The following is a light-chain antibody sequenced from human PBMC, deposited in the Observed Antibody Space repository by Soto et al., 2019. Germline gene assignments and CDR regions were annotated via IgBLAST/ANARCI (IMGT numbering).Light chain of an antibody. CDR3: QQLNSYPNT. CDR2: AAS. J-gene: IGKJ2*01. CDR1: QGISSY. V-gene: IGKV1-9*01. Sequence: DIQLTPSPSFLSASVGDRVTITCRASQGISSYLAWYQQKPGKAPKLLISAASTLQSVVPSRFSGSGSGTEFTLTISSLQPEDVATYYCQQLNSYPNTFGQGTKLEIK.